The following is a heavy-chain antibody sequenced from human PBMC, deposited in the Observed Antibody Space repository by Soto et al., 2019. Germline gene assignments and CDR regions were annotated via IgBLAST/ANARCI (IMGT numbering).Heavy chain of an antibody. CDR3: VREASSSGLHLDH. D-gene: IGHD6-6*01. CDR1: RFIFSNYA. V-gene: IGHV3-23*01. J-gene: IGHJ4*02. CDR2: ISGSGSST. Sequence: EVQLLESGGHLVQPGGSLRLSCAASRFIFSNYAMSWVRQAPGKGLEWVSFISGSGSSTYYADSVKGRFTISRGNSKNTLYLQMNSLRAEDAAVYYCVREASSSGLHLDHWGRGTLVTVSS.